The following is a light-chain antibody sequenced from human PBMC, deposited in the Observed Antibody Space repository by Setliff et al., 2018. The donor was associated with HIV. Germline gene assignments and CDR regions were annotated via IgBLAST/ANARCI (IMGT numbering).Light chain of an antibody. J-gene: IGLJ1*01. CDR1: SGDVGRYNL. V-gene: IGLV2-23*01. CDR3: CSNTGSNTYV. Sequence: QSALAQPASVSGSSGQSITISCTGTSGDVGRYNLVSWYQQQPGKPPKLMIYQASKRPLGVSNRFSGSKSGNTASLTISGLQAEDEADYYCCSNTGSNTYVFGTGTKVTVL. CDR2: QAS.